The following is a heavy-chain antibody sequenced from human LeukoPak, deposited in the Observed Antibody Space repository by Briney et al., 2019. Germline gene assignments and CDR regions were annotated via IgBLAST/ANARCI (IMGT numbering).Heavy chain of an antibody. CDR3: AVDWYDSSGYGTFDY. J-gene: IGHJ4*02. CDR2: ITGSGGNT. V-gene: IGHV3-23*01. CDR1: GFSFSSYG. D-gene: IGHD3-22*01. Sequence: QPGGSLRLSCAASGFSFSSYGMSWVRQGPGKGLEWVSTITGSGGNTDYADSVKGRLTISRDNSKNTLYLQMHSLRAEDTAVYYCAVDWYDSSGYGTFDYWGQGTLVTVSS.